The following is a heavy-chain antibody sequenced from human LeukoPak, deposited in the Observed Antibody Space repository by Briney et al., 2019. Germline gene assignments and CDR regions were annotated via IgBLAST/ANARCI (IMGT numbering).Heavy chain of an antibody. CDR1: GFIFSSYA. Sequence: QPGRSLRLSCSASGFIFSSYAMHWVRQAPGKGLEFVSGISSNGGSTYYADSVKARFTMSRDNSKNALYLRMSSLRAEDTAVYYCVKRLNNYFGYWGQGTLVTVSS. CDR2: ISSNGGST. CDR3: VKRLNNYFGY. V-gene: IGHV3-64D*06. D-gene: IGHD4/OR15-4a*01. J-gene: IGHJ4*02.